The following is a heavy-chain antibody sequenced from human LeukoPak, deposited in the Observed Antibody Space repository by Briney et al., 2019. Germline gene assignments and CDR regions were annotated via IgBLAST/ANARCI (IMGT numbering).Heavy chain of an antibody. CDR3: ARGGLWAAAGNIDY. CDR1: GFTVTNDY. CDR2: IYSGGST. J-gene: IGHJ4*02. D-gene: IGHD6-13*01. V-gene: IGHV3-66*01. Sequence: GGSLRLSCAVSGFTVTNDYMNWVRQAPGKGLEWVSIIYSGGSTYYADSVKGRFTISRDNSKNTLYLQMNSLRAEDTAVYYCARGGLWAAAGNIDYWGQGTLVTVSS.